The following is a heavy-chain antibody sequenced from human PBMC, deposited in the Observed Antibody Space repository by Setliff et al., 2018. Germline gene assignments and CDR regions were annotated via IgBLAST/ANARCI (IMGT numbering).Heavy chain of an antibody. D-gene: IGHD6-13*01. V-gene: IGHV3-43D*03. CDR1: GFTFDDYA. CDR3: AKGQVGYSSSWYRGEFDY. J-gene: IGHJ4*02. CDR2: ISWDGGST. Sequence: GSLRLSCAASGFTFDDYAMHWVRQAPGKGLEWVSLISWDGGSTYYADSVKGRFTISRDNSKNSLYLQMNSLRAEDTALYYCAKGQVGYSSSWYRGEFDYWGQGT.